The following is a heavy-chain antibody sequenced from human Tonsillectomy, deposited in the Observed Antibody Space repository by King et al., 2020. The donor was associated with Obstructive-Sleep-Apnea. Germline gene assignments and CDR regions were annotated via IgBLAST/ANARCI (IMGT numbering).Heavy chain of an antibody. CDR2: IYYSGST. J-gene: IGHJ4*02. Sequence: QLQESGPGLVKPSETLSLTCTVSGGSISSYYWSWIRQPPGKGLEWIGYIYYSGSTNYNPSLKSRVTISVDTSKNQFSLKLSSVTAADTAGYYCARLGSSSGWSPEYWGQGTLVTVSS. V-gene: IGHV4-59*08. CDR1: GGSISSYY. D-gene: IGHD6-19*01. CDR3: ARLGSSSGWSPEY.